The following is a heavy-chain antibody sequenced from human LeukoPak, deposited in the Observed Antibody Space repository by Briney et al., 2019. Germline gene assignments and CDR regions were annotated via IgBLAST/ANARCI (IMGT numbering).Heavy chain of an antibody. CDR3: ARVRSGSWDSDF. J-gene: IGHJ4*02. D-gene: IGHD6-13*01. V-gene: IGHV3-48*01. Sequence: PGGSLRLSCAASVFTGFTFSSYSMNWARQAPGKGLEWVAYIRSDSTITYYADSVKGRFTISRDNARDLLYLQMNSLRAEDTAVYHCARVRSGSWDSDFWGQGTLVTVSS. CDR1: VFTGFTFSSYS. CDR2: IRSDSTIT.